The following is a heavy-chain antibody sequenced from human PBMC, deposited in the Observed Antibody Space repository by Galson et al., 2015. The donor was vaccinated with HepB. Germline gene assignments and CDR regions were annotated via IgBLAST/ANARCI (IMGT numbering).Heavy chain of an antibody. J-gene: IGHJ4*02. V-gene: IGHV3-74*01. Sequence: SLRLSCAASGFTFSDYWMHWVRQAPGKGLVWVSRIKKDGSTTWYADSVKGRFTISRDNSKNMLYLQMNNLRAEDTAVYYCVKGTTNIDNWGQGTLVTVSS. CDR3: VKGTTNIDN. CDR2: IKKDGSTT. CDR1: GFTFSDYW. D-gene: IGHD1-1*01.